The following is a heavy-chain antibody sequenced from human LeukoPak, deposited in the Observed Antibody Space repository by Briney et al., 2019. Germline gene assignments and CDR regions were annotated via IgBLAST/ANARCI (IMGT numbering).Heavy chain of an antibody. V-gene: IGHV4-34*01. D-gene: IGHD2-2*01. CDR2: INHSGST. Sequence: SETLSLTCAVYGGSFSGYYWSWIRQPPGKGLEWIGEINHSGSTNYNPSLKSRVTISVDTSKNQFSLKLSSVTAADTAVYYCARTNKHGRYCSSTSCYGRYYYYGMDVWGQGTTVTVSS. CDR1: GGSFSGYY. J-gene: IGHJ6*02. CDR3: ARTNKHGRYCSSTSCYGRYYYYGMDV.